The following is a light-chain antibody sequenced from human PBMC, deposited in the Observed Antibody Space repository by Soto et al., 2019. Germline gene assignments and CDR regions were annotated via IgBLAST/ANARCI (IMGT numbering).Light chain of an antibody. J-gene: IGLJ3*02. Sequence: QSVLTQPASVSGSPGQSITISCTGTTTDIATYNLVSWYQHYPGKAPKLIIYEVNKRPSGVSNRFSGSKSGNTASLTISGLQAEDETDYYCCSIAGSGNFEWVLGGGTKVTVL. V-gene: IGLV2-23*02. CDR3: CSIAGSGNFEWV. CDR1: TTDIATYNL. CDR2: EVN.